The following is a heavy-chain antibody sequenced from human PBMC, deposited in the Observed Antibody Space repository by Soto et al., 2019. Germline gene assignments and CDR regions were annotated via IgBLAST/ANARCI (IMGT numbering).Heavy chain of an antibody. D-gene: IGHD3-22*01. V-gene: IGHV3-48*02. Sequence: EVQLVESGGGLEQPGGSLRLSCAASGFTFSSYSMNWVRQAPGKGLEWVSYISSTSSTIYYADSVKGRFTISRDNAKNSLYLQMRSLRDDDTAVYYCAREWVLQTFASSGYYSNGIDYWGQGTLVTVSS. CDR1: GFTFSSYS. J-gene: IGHJ4*02. CDR3: AREWVLQTFASSGYYSNGIDY. CDR2: ISSTSSTI.